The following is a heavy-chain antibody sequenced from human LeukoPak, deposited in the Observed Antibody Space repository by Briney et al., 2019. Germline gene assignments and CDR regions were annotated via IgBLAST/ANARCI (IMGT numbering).Heavy chain of an antibody. J-gene: IGHJ4*02. Sequence: GGSLRLSCAASGFTFSSSWMTWVRQAPGKGLEWVANIRQDGNEKYYVDSVEGRFTISRDSAKNSLYLQMDSLRAEDTAVYYCARDLPHWGQGTLVTVSS. V-gene: IGHV3-7*03. CDR2: IRQDGNEK. CDR3: ARDLPH. CDR1: GFTFSSSW.